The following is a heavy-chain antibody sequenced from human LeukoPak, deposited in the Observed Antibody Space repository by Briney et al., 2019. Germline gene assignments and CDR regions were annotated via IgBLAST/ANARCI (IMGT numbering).Heavy chain of an antibody. V-gene: IGHV1-18*04. CDR1: GYIFTGYY. D-gene: IGHD3-3*01. CDR2: ISAYNGNT. J-gene: IGHJ5*02. Sequence: ASVKVSCKASGYIFTGYYMHWVRQAPGQGLEWMGWISAYNGNTNYAQKLQGRVTMTTDTSTSTAYMELRSLRSDDTAVYYCARAGGYYFDPWGQGTLVTISS. CDR3: ARAGGYYFDP.